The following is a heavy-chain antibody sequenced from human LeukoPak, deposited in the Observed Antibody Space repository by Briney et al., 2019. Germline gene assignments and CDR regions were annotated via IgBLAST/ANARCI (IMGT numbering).Heavy chain of an antibody. J-gene: IGHJ6*02. V-gene: IGHV4-59*01. CDR3: ARQPAASYYYYYGMDV. CDR2: IYYSGST. Sequence: PSETLSLTSTVSGGSISSYYWSWIRQPPGKGLEWIGYIYYSGSTNYNPSLKSRVTISVDTSKNQFSLKLSSVTAADTAVYYCARQPAASYYYYYGMDVWGQGTTVTVSS. CDR1: GGSISSYY. D-gene: IGHD2-2*01.